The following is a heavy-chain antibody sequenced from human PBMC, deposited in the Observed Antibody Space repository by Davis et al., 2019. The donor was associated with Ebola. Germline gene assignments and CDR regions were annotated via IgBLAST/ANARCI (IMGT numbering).Heavy chain of an antibody. CDR2: VHGGNGNT. CDR3: ARGAWDYSNSWYDY. Sequence: AASVKVSCKASGFTLTTYAIHWVRQAPGQRLEWMGWVHGGNGNTKYSQRFQVRVTITTDTSANTVYLDLTSLRSDDTAVYYCARGAWDYSNSWYDYWGQGTLVTVSS. D-gene: IGHD6-13*01. CDR1: GFTLTTYA. J-gene: IGHJ4*02. V-gene: IGHV1-3*01.